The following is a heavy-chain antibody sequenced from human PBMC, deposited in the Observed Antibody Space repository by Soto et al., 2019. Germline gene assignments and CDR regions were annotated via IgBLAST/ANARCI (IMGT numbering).Heavy chain of an antibody. J-gene: IGHJ4*02. D-gene: IGHD5-12*01. CDR3: TREGNGYNYYFDY. V-gene: IGHV3-30-3*01. CDR1: GFIFNGYG. Sequence: QVQLVESGGGVVQPGRSLRLSCAASGFIFNGYGLHWVRQAPGKGLEWVAMISYDGSSKYYADSVKGRFTISRDNSKNTMYLQMNSLRPEDTAVYYCTREGNGYNYYFDYWGQGTLVTVSS. CDR2: ISYDGSSK.